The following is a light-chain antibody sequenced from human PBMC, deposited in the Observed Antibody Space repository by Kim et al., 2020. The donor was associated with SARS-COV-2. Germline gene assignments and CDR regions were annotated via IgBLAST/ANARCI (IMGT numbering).Light chain of an antibody. J-gene: IGKJ5*01. CDR1: QTVSSSK. CDR2: GAS. CDR3: KQFGRSPPAST. V-gene: IGKV3-20*01. Sequence: GERATPACRGSQTVSSSKVAWYHQKTGQAPRLLIYGASKRATGIPDRFSGSGSGTEFTLTITRLGPEEFAVYYCKQFGRSPPASTFGQGTRREIK.